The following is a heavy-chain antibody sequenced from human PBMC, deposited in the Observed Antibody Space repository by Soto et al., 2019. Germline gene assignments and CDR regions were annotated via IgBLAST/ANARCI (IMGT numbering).Heavy chain of an antibody. CDR1: GFNFSTYV. CDR2: ISYNGNNN. Sequence: QVQLVESGGGVVQPGRSLRLSCAASGFNFSTYVMHWVRQAPGKGLEWVAVISYNGNNNYYADSVQGRFTISRDNSRNTLSLAMNSLRTEDTAVYYCAKSPNPNQLILVVRGGAMDVWGQGTTVTVSS. D-gene: IGHD2-2*01. J-gene: IGHJ6*02. V-gene: IGHV3-30*18. CDR3: AKSPNPNQLILVVRGGAMDV.